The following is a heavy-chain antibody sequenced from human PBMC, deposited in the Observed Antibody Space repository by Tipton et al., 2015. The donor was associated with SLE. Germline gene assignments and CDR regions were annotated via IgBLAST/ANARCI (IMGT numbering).Heavy chain of an antibody. CDR2: ISSSGTT. CDR1: GDSIRRRNHY. D-gene: IGHD2-21*02. V-gene: IGHV4-61*02. CDR3: ARVSDDNCDSFNCYHFTHDD. J-gene: IGHJ4*02. Sequence: TLSLTCSVSGDSIRRRNHYWTWIRQPAGKGLEWIGRISSSGTTNYSSSLWSRVSISADASQNQFSLRLTSVTAADTAVYYCARVSDDNCDSFNCYHFTHDDWGQGLPVTVSS.